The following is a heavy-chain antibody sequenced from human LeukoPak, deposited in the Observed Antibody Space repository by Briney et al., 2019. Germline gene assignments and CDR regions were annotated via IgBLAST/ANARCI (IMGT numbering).Heavy chain of an antibody. CDR2: IYSGGST. Sequence: GGSLRLSCAASGFTVSSNYMSWVRQAPGKGLEWGSVIYSGGSTYSADSVKGRFTISRDNSKNTLYLQMNSLRAEDTAVYYCARGGMYSSSWYDGVEFDYWGQGTLVTVSS. V-gene: IGHV3-53*01. CDR1: GFTVSSNY. J-gene: IGHJ4*02. CDR3: ARGGMYSSSWYDGVEFDY. D-gene: IGHD6-13*01.